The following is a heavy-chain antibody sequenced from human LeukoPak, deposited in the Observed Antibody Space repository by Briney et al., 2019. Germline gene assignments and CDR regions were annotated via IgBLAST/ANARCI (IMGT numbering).Heavy chain of an antibody. CDR1: GFTFSTYA. D-gene: IGHD3-22*01. Sequence: GGSLRLSCAASGFTFSTYAMSWVRQAPGKGLEWVSSISDGGTYIYYADSVKGRFTISRDNSKNTLYLQMNSLRAEDTAVYYCANSRYYYDSSGYYFDYWGQGTLVTVSS. CDR2: ISDGGTYI. J-gene: IGHJ4*02. V-gene: IGHV3-23*01. CDR3: ANSRYYYDSSGYYFDY.